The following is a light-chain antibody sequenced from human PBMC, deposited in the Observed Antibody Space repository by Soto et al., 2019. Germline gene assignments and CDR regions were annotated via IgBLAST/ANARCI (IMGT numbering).Light chain of an antibody. V-gene: IGLV1-40*01. CDR2: GNS. CDR3: QSYDSSLNVWV. Sequence: QSVLTQPPSVSGAPGQRVTISCTGSTSNIGAGYDVHWYQQIPGTAPKVLIYGNSDRPSGVPDRFSGSKSGTSASLAITGLQAADEADYYCQSYDSSLNVWVFGGGTKVTVL. J-gene: IGLJ3*02. CDR1: TSNIGAGYD.